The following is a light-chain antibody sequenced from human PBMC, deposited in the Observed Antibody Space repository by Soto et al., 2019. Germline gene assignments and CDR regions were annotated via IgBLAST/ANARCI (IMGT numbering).Light chain of an antibody. CDR1: SSNIGSYT. V-gene: IGLV1-44*01. CDR3: AAWDDSLSAHVV. Sequence: QSVLTQPPSASGTPGQRVTISCSGSSSNIGSYTVNWYQQLPGTAPKLLIFTDNQRPSGVPDRFSGSKSGTSASLAISGLQSEDEADYYCAAWDDSLSAHVVFGGGTNLTVL. J-gene: IGLJ2*01. CDR2: TDN.